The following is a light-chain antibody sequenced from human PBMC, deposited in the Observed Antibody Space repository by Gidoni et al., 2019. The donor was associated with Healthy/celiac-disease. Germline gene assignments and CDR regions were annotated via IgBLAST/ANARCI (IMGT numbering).Light chain of an antibody. V-gene: IGKV3-15*01. CDR1: QRVSSN. CDR3: QQYNNWPRGT. CDR2: GAS. Sequence: EIVMTQSPATLSVSPGERATLSCRASQRVSSNLAWYQQKPGQAPRLLIFGASTRATGIPARCSGRGSGTEVTLTISSLQSEDFAVYYCQQYNNWPRGTFGPGTKVDIK. J-gene: IGKJ3*01.